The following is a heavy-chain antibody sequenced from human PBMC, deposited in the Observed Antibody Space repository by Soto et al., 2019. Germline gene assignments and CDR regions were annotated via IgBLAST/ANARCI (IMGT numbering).Heavy chain of an antibody. Sequence: VASVKVSCKASGYTFTDYYMHWVRQAPGQGLEWMGWIYPNNDGTNYAQKFQGRVTLTRDTSISTAYMELNSLTSDDTAMYYCARSGTGPTYLDHWGQGTLVTVSS. CDR3: ARSGTGPTYLDH. CDR2: IYPNNDGT. CDR1: GYTFTDYY. V-gene: IGHV1-2*02. J-gene: IGHJ1*01. D-gene: IGHD1-7*01.